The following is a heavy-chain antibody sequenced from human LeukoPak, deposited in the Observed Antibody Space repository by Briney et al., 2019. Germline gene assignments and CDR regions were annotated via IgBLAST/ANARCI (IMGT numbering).Heavy chain of an antibody. J-gene: IGHJ4*02. CDR1: GFTFDDYA. V-gene: IGHV3-9*01. D-gene: IGHD5-24*01. Sequence: SLRLSCAASGFTFDDYAMHWVRQAPGEGLEWVSGISWNSVNIGHEDSVKGRFTFSRDNAKNSLHLQMNSLRPEDTALYYCVKDRGLRNQWLQVTYDSWGQGTLVTVSS. CDR3: VKDRGLRNQWLQVTYDS. CDR2: ISWNSVNI.